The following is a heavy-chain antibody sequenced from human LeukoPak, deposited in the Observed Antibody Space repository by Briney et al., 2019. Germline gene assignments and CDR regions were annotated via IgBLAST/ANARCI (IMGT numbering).Heavy chain of an antibody. CDR1: GFTFSTYN. CDR3: AREQRIYGGSFLDY. D-gene: IGHD4-23*01. V-gene: IGHV3-33*08. CDR2: IWYDESNK. Sequence: GGSLRLSCAASGFTFSTYNMNWVRQAPGKGLEWVAIIWYDESNKSYADSVKGRFTISRDNSKNTLYLQMNSLRAEDTAVYYCAREQRIYGGSFLDYWGQGTLVTVSS. J-gene: IGHJ4*02.